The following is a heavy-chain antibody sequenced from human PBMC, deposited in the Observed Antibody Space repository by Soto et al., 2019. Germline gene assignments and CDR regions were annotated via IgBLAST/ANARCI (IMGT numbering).Heavy chain of an antibody. CDR3: AKKCTFSSGYFDS. V-gene: IGHV3-23*01. Sequence: EVQLLESVGGVVQPGGSLRLSCAASGFIFSNYAMSWVRQAPGKGLEWVSGISGSAGSTYNADSVKGRFTISRDNSKNTMYMQVSILRAEDTAVFYCAKKCTFSSGYFDSWGQGTLVTVSS. D-gene: IGHD2-2*01. CDR1: GFIFSNYA. CDR2: ISGSAGST. J-gene: IGHJ4*02.